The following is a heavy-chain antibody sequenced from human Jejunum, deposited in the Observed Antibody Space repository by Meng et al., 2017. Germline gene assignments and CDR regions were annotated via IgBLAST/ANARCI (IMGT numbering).Heavy chain of an antibody. Sequence: GQVKESGPGLLKPSQTRSPPCTVSGDSISRESSFWSWIRQHPGKGLEWIGYIYYSGSTYYKPSLRSRVTISADTSKNQFSLKLTSVTAADTAVYFCARDFEALNGVWGQGTLVTVSS. V-gene: IGHV4-31*03. D-gene: IGHD2-8*01. CDR1: GDSISRESSF. CDR2: IYYSGST. CDR3: ARDFEALNGV. J-gene: IGHJ1*01.